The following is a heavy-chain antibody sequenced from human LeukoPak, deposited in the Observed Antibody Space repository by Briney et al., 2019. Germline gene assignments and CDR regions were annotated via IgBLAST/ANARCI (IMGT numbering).Heavy chain of an antibody. V-gene: IGHV4-34*01. CDR2: INHSGST. Sequence: SETLSLTCAVYGGSFSGYYWSWIRQPPGKGLEWVGEINHSGSTNYNPSLKSRVTISVDTSKNQFSLKLSSVTAADTAVYYCARVTAGTTVDYWGQGTLVTVSS. J-gene: IGHJ4*02. D-gene: IGHD1-7*01. CDR1: GGSFSGYY. CDR3: ARVTAGTTVDY.